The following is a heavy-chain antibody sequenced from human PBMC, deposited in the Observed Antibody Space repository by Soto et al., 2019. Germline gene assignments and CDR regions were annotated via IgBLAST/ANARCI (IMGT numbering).Heavy chain of an antibody. CDR2: ISPSSGIR. Sequence: QVQLVQSGAEVKMPGASVKVSCKATGYTFTSHYMHWVRQAPGQGLEWMAIISPSSGIRTYAQKFQGRITVTSDTSTTTVYMELSSLRSEDTAVYYCARKLSSNGWSAFDYWGQGTLVTVSS. V-gene: IGHV1-46*01. D-gene: IGHD6-19*01. J-gene: IGHJ4*02. CDR3: ARKLSSNGWSAFDY. CDR1: GYTFTSHY.